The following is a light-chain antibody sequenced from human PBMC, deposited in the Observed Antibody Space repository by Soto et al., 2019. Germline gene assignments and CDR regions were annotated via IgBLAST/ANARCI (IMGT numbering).Light chain of an antibody. J-gene: IGLJ1*01. Sequence: QSALTQPRSVSGSPGQSVTISCTGTGNDVASYNLVSWYQQLPGKAPKLMIYEGSKRPSGVSNRFSGSKPGNTASLTISGLQAEDEADYYCSSYAGSSTFYVFGTGTKVTVL. CDR3: SSYAGSSTFYV. CDR2: EGS. V-gene: IGLV2-23*01. CDR1: GNDVASYNL.